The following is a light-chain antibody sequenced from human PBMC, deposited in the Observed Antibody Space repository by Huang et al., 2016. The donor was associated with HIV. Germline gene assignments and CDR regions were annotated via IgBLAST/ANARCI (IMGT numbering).Light chain of an antibody. CDR2: DAS. CDR3: QQRTHWPLLT. Sequence: EIVLTQSPATLSLSPGERATLSCRASRSVGNYLAWYQQRPGQAPRLLIYDASNRATGIPARFSGRGSGTDFTLTITSLEPEDLAVYYCQQRTHWPLLTFGGGTKVEIK. V-gene: IGKV3-11*01. CDR1: RSVGNY. J-gene: IGKJ4*01.